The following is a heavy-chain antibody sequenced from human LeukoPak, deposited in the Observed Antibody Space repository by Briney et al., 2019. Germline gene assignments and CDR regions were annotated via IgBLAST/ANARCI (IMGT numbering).Heavy chain of an antibody. CDR1: GGSINSSDSF. CDR3: ARDTTPMKVARNFDY. Sequence: SETLSLTCTVSGGSINSSDSFWGWIRQTPGRGLEWIGRISYSGSSSYNPSLKSRVTITSDTSKNHFSLKLTSVTAADTAIYYCARDTTPMKVARNFDYWGQGTLVTVSS. CDR2: ISYSGSS. V-gene: IGHV4-39*07. J-gene: IGHJ4*02. D-gene: IGHD5-18*01.